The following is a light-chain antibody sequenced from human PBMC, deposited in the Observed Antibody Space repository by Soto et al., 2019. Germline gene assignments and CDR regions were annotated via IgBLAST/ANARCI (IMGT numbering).Light chain of an antibody. J-gene: IGLJ2*01. Sequence: QSALTQPPSASGSPGQSVTISCTGTSSDVGRYDYVSWYQQLPGRAPKVIIYEINRRPSGVPDRFSGSKSGDTASLTVSGLQAEEEADYYCSSYAGNNNVVFGGGTKLTVL. CDR2: EIN. CDR3: SSYAGNNNVV. CDR1: SSDVGRYDY. V-gene: IGLV2-8*01.